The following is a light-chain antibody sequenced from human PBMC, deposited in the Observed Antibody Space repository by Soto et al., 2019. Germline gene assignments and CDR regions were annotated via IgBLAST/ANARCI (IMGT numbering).Light chain of an antibody. CDR2: EVS. CDR1: SSDVGGYNY. V-gene: IGLV2-14*01. CDR3: SSYTSSSTYV. Sequence: QSALTQPASVSGSPGQSITISCTGTSSDVGGYNYVSWYQQHPGKAPKLMIYEVSNRPSGVSNRFSGSKSGNTASLTSSGLQAEDEADYYGSSYTSSSTYVFGPGTKVTVL. J-gene: IGLJ1*01.